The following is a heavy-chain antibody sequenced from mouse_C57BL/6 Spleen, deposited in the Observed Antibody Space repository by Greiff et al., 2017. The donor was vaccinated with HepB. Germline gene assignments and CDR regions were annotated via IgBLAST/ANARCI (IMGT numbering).Heavy chain of an antibody. CDR2: INPYNGGT. CDR1: GYTFTDYY. D-gene: IGHD1-1*02. J-gene: IGHJ4*01. CDR3: AREKIYGPLYYYAMDY. Sequence: EVQLQQSGPVLVKPGASVKMSCKASGYTFTDYYMNWVKQSHGKSLEWIGVINPYNGGTSYNQKFKGKATLTVDKSSSTAYMELNSLTSEDSAVYYCAREKIYGPLYYYAMDYWGQGTSVTVSS. V-gene: IGHV1-19*01.